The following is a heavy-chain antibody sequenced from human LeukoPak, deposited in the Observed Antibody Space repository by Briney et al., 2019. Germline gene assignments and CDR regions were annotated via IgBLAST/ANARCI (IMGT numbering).Heavy chain of an antibody. CDR2: IKEDGSEK. V-gene: IGHV3-7*05. J-gene: IGHJ4*02. CDR1: EFTFSRYW. D-gene: IGHD3-3*01. Sequence: GGSLRLSCAVSEFTFSRYWMSWVRQAPGKGLDLVATIKEDGSEKYYVDSVEGRFTISRDNSKNSLHLQMDSSRAEDTAVYYCARVFWSATSYYFEYWGQGALVTVSS. CDR3: ARVFWSATSYYFEY.